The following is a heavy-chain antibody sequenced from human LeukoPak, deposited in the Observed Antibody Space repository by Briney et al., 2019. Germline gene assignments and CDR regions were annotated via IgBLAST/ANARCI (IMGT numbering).Heavy chain of an antibody. J-gene: IGHJ4*02. CDR2: IYYSGST. D-gene: IGHD2-21*01. CDR1: GGSISGFY. V-gene: IGHV4-59*01. Sequence: SETLSLTCTVSGGSISGFYWSWIRQPPGKGLERIGYIYYSGSTNYNPSLKSRVTISVDTSKSQFSLKLRPVTAADTAVYYCARGVVIAPQTFDYWGQGTLVTVSS. CDR3: ARGVVIAPQTFDY.